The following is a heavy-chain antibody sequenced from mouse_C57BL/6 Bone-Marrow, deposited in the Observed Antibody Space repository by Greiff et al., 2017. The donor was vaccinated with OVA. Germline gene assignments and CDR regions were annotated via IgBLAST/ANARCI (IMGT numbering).Heavy chain of an antibody. CDR3: ARGIPYYYGSSYYFDY. CDR1: GYTFPNSY. J-gene: IGHJ2*01. D-gene: IGHD1-1*01. V-gene: IGHV1-19*01. Sequence: VQLQQSGPVLVKPGASVKMSCKASGYTFPNSYMNWVKQSHGKSLEWIGVIIPYNGVTCYNQKFKGKATLTVDKSSSTAYMELNSLTSEDSAVYYCARGIPYYYGSSYYFDYWGQGTTLTVSS. CDR2: IIPYNGVT.